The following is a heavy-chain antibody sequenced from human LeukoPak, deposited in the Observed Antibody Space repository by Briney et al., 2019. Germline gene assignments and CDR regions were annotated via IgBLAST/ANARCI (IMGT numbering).Heavy chain of an antibody. V-gene: IGHV4-34*01. CDR1: GGSFSGYY. CDR2: INHSGST. Sequence: SETLSLTCAVYGGSFSGYYWSWIRQPPGKGLEWIGEINHSGSTNYNPSLKSRVTISVDTSKNQFSLKLSSVTAADTAVYYCAVGSSWTYYYMDVWGKGTTVTISS. CDR3: AVGSSWTYYYMDV. D-gene: IGHD6-13*01. J-gene: IGHJ6*03.